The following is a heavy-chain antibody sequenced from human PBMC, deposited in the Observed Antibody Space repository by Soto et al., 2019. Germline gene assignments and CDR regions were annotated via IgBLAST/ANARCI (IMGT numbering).Heavy chain of an antibody. CDR3: ASSSDSSGYYPPYYGMDV. CDR2: IIPIFGTA. J-gene: IGHJ6*02. D-gene: IGHD3-22*01. V-gene: IGHV1-69*13. CDR1: GGTFSSYA. Sequence: GASVKVSCKASGGTFSSYAISWVRQAPGQGLEWMGGIIPIFGTANYAQKFQGRVTITADESTSTAYMELSSLRSEDTAVYYCASSSDSSGYYPPYYGMDVSGQGTTVTVS.